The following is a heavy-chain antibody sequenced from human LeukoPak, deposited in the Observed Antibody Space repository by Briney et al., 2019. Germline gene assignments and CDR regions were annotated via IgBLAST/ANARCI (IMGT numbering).Heavy chain of an antibody. J-gene: IGHJ3*02. V-gene: IGHV3-53*01. D-gene: IGHD6-13*01. Sequence: GGSLRLSCAASGFTVSSNYMTWVRQAPGKGLEWVSVITIPGSITYADSVKGRFTTSRDNSKNTLYLQMNSLRADDTAVYYCARDKGSSWSDAFDIWGQGTMVTVSS. CDR2: ITIPGSI. CDR3: ARDKGSSWSDAFDI. CDR1: GFTVSSNY.